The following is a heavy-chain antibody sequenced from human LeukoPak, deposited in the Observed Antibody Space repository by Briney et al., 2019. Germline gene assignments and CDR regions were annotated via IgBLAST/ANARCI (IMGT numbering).Heavy chain of an antibody. CDR1: GFTISSYA. J-gene: IGHJ4*02. V-gene: IGHV3-23*01. CDR2: SSISGGST. D-gene: IGHD3-3*01. Sequence: GESLTLSCAASGFTISSYAMSWVRKPPPQGLGRDSDSSISGGSTYYADSVNDRLTTSRVNSTNTLYLLTNSPIAADTAVYYCLLSRGFWSGYQRQPSGFDYWGRGAVVTVSS. CDR3: LLSRGFWSGYQRQPSGFDY.